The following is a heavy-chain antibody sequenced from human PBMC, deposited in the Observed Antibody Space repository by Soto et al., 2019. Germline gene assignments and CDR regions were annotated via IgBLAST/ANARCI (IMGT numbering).Heavy chain of an antibody. CDR3: ARVDGGSYYFHYYYGMDV. CDR2: INHSGST. CDR1: GGSFRGYY. V-gene: IGHV4-34*01. D-gene: IGHD1-26*01. Sequence: SETLSLTCAVYGGSFRGYYWSWIRQPPGKGLEWIGEINHSGSTNYNPSLKSRVTISVDTSKNQFSLKPSSVTAADTAVYYCARVDGGSYYFHYYYGMDVWGQGTTVTVSS. J-gene: IGHJ6*02.